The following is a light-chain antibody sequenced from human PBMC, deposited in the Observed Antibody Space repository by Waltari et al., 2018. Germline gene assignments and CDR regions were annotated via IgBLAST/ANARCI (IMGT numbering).Light chain of an antibody. CDR2: INS. CDR1: SSNIVAGYD. Sequence: QSVLTQPPSVSGAPGQRATSSCTGSSSNIVAGYDVHWYQQLPGTAPKLLIYINSNRPSGVPDRFSGSKSGTSASLAITGLQAEDEADYYCQSYDSSLSAVFGTGTKVTVL. J-gene: IGLJ1*01. CDR3: QSYDSSLSAV. V-gene: IGLV1-40*01.